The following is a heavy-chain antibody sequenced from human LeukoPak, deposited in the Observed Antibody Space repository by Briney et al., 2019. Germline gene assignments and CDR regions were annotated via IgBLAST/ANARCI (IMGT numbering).Heavy chain of an antibody. CDR1: GFTVSSNY. CDR2: IYSGGST. J-gene: IGHJ3*02. CDR3: ANWGQYCSSTSCLSAFDI. D-gene: IGHD2-2*01. Sequence: GGSLRLSCAASGFTVSSNYMSWVRQAPGKGLEWVSVIYSGGSTYYADSVKGRFTISRDNSKNTLYLQMNSLRAEDTAVYYCANWGQYCSSTSCLSAFDIWGQGTMVTVSS. V-gene: IGHV3-66*01.